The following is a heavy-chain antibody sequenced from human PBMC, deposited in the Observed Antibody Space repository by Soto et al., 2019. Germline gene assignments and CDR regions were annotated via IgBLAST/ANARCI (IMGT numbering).Heavy chain of an antibody. J-gene: IGHJ4*02. CDR3: ARRSELATLFGVVITRHSQDFDY. V-gene: IGHV4-34*01. D-gene: IGHD3-3*01. CDR2: ISHSGST. Sequence: SETLSLTCAVYFGSLSGYYWSWIRQSPGKGLEWIGEISHSGSTNYNPSLKSRVTISVDTSKNQFSLKLNSVTAADTAVYYCARRSELATLFGVVITRHSQDFDYWGQGTIVTVS. CDR1: FGSLSGYY.